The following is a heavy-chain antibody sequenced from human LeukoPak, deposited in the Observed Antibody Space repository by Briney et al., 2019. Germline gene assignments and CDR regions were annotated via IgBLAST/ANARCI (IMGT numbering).Heavy chain of an antibody. V-gene: IGHV4-38-2*02. D-gene: IGHD1-26*01. J-gene: IGHJ6*03. CDR2: IYRSGST. Sequence: SETLSLTCTVSGYSISSGYYWGWIRQPPGKGLEWIGTIYRSGSTYSNPSLRGRVTISVDTSKNQFSLKLSSVTAADTAVYYCARTGAGYYYYYMDVWGKGTSVTVSS. CDR3: ARTGAGYYYYYMDV. CDR1: GYSISSGYY.